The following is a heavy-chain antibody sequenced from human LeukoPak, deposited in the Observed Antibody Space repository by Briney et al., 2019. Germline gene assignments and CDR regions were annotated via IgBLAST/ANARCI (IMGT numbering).Heavy chain of an antibody. V-gene: IGHV4-38-2*02. J-gene: IGHJ4*02. CDR3: ARITDLSVATDY. Sequence: SETLSLTCTVSGYSINSGYYWGWIRQPPGKGLEWIGSIWHTGSTYYNPSLKSRVTISVDTSKNQFSQKLTSVTAADTAVYYCARITDLSVATDYWGQGTLVTVSS. CDR1: GYSINSGYY. CDR2: IWHTGST. D-gene: IGHD6-19*01.